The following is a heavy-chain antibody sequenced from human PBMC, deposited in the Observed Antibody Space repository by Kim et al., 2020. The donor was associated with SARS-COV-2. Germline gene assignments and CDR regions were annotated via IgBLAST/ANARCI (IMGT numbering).Heavy chain of an antibody. CDR1: GYTFTSYY. CDR2: INPSGGST. CDR3: ARGGDKLWFGELFDVLSGSWFDP. V-gene: IGHV1-46*01. Sequence: ASVKVSCKASGYTFTSYYMHWVRQAPGQGLEWMGIINPSGGSTSYAQKFQGRVTMTRDTSTSTVYMELRSLRSEDTAVYYCARGGDKLWFGELFDVLSGSWFDPWGQGTLVTVSS. D-gene: IGHD3-10*01. J-gene: IGHJ5*02.